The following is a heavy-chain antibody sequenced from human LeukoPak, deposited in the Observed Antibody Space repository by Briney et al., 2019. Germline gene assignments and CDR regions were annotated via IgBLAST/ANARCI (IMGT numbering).Heavy chain of an antibody. D-gene: IGHD5-18*01. CDR3: ARREVVDTAMVGDF. J-gene: IGHJ4*02. CDR1: GGSFSGYY. Sequence: SETLSLTCAVYGGSFSGYYWSWLRQPPGKGLEWIGEIDHSGSTNYNPSLKSRATISVDTSRNQFSLKVNSVTAADTAVYHCARREVVDTAMVGDFWGQGSLVTVSS. CDR2: IDHSGST. V-gene: IGHV4-34*01.